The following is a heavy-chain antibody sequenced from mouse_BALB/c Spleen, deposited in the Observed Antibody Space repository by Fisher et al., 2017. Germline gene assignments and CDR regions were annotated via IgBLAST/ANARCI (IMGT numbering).Heavy chain of an antibody. J-gene: IGHJ4*01. D-gene: IGHD2-1*01. Sequence: KFKGKATLTVDKSSSTAYMELRSLTSEDSAVYYCARSAYGNYAMDYWGQGTSVTVSS. CDR3: ARSAYGNYAMDY. V-gene: IGHV1-26*01.